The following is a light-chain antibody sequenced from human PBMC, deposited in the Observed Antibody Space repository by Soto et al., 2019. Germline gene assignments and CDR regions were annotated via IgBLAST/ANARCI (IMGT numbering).Light chain of an antibody. V-gene: IGKV3-20*01. CDR3: QRFDISPFS. Sequence: EIVLTQSPGTLSLSPGERATLSCRASQSVSSTYLAWYQQKPGQAPRLLIYGASSRATGIPDRFSGSGSGTDFNLTISRLEPEDFAVYYCQRFDISPFSFVQGTKLEIK. CDR2: GAS. J-gene: IGKJ2*01. CDR1: QSVSSTY.